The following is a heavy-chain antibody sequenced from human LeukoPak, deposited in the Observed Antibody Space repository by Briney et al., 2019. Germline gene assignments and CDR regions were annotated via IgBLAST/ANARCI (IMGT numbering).Heavy chain of an antibody. CDR1: GGSISSYY. J-gene: IGHJ4*02. CDR2: IYTSGST. CDR3: ARETMVRGVIGVYFDY. D-gene: IGHD3-10*01. Sequence: SETLSLTCTVSGGSISSYYWSWIRQPPGRGLEWIGYIYTSGSTTYNPSLKSRVTMSVDTSKSQFSLKLSSVTAADTAVYYCARETMVRGVIGVYFDYWGQGTLVTVSS. V-gene: IGHV4-4*08.